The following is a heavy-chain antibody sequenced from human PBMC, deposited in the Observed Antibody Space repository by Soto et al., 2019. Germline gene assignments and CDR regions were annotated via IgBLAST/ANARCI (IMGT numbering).Heavy chain of an antibody. V-gene: IGHV3-30*03. CDR1: GFTFSSYG. CDR2: ISYDGSNK. D-gene: IGHD1-26*01. J-gene: IGHJ4*02. CDR3: VGLIVGATTVDY. Sequence: GGSLRLSCAASGFTFSSYGMHWVRQAPGKGLERVAVISYDGSNKYYADSVKGRFTISRDNSKNTLYLQMNSLRAEDTAVYYCVGLIVGATTVDYWGQGTLVTVSS.